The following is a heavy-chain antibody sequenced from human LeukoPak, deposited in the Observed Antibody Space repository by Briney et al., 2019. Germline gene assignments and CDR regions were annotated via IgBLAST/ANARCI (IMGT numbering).Heavy chain of an antibody. CDR3: AKAMSTDHYDSRGFYRVDFDS. Sequence: GGSLRLSCAASGFTFSTYAMSWVRQAPGKGLEWVSALTNSGGSGGVTYYADSVKGRFIISRDNSKRTLYLQLSSLRAEDTAVYYCAKAMSTDHYDSRGFYRVDFDSWGQGTLVTVSS. V-gene: IGHV3-23*01. CDR1: GFTFSTYA. D-gene: IGHD3-22*01. CDR2: LTNSGGSGGVT. J-gene: IGHJ4*02.